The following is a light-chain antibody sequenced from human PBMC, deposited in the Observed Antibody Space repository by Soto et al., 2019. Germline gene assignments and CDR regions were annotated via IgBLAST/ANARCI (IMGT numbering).Light chain of an antibody. CDR3: QQYHSPPFT. V-gene: IGKV4-1*01. CDR1: QSVFKSSDNKNY. CDR2: LAF. Sequence: DIVMTQSPDSLAVSLGERATINCKSSQSVFKSSDNKNYLAWYQQKPGQSPKLLIYLAFIRESGVPDRFSGSGSGTDFTLTISSLQAEDVAAYYCQQYHSPPFTFGGGTKVEIK. J-gene: IGKJ4*01.